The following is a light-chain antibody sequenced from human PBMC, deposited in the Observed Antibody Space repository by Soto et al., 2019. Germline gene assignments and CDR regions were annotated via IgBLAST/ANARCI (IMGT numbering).Light chain of an antibody. CDR2: DNN. Sequence: QSVLTQPPSVSGAPGQRVTISCTGSSSNIGARYDVHWYQQLPGTAPKLLMYDNNNRPSGVPDRFSGSKSGTSASLAITGLRAEDEADYYCQSYDSSLSGSKVFGGGTKLTVL. CDR3: QSYDSSLSGSKV. CDR1: SSNIGARYD. V-gene: IGLV1-40*01. J-gene: IGLJ3*02.